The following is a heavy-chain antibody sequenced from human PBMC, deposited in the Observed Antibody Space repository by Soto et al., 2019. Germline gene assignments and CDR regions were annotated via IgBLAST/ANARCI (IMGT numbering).Heavy chain of an antibody. Sequence: QVQLVQSGAEVKKPRASVKVSCKASGYTFANYDFAWVRQATGKAHEWMGWMKPNTGNTGYGQACCGRVTMTRNTSITTAYMRLICLRTEDTDVYCCAKRKERSGPYYPDYWGQGTLVTVSS. V-gene: IGHV1-8*01. CDR3: AKRKERSGPYYPDY. CDR1: GYTFANYD. J-gene: IGHJ4*02. D-gene: IGHD6-25*01. CDR2: MKPNTGNT.